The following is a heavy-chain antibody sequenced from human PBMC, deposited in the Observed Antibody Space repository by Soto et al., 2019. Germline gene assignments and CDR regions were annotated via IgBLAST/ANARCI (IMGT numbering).Heavy chain of an antibody. CDR1: GGSISSGGYS. V-gene: IGHV4-30-2*01. J-gene: IGHJ4*02. D-gene: IGHD6-13*01. Sequence: QLQLQESGSGLVKPSQTLSLTCAVSGGSISSGGYSWSWIRQPPGKGLEWIGYIYHSGSTYYNPSLKSRVTISVDRSKNQSSLKLSSVPAADTAVYYCANSHAGAHITAAVHWGQGTLVTVSS. CDR2: IYHSGST. CDR3: ANSHAGAHITAAVH.